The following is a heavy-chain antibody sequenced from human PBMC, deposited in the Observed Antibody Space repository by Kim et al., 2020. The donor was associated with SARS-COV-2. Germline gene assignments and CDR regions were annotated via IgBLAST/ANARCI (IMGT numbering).Heavy chain of an antibody. CDR3: TRGEKHYYYYYGMDV. CDR2: IRSKAYGGTT. V-gene: IGHV3-49*03. J-gene: IGHJ6*02. CDR1: GFTFGDYA. D-gene: IGHD1-26*01. Sequence: GVSLRLSCTASGFTFGDYAMSWFRQAPGKGLEWVGFIRSKAYGGTTEYAASVKGRFTISRDDSKSIAYLQMNSLKTEDTAVYYCTRGEKHYYYYYGMDVWGQGTTVTVSS.